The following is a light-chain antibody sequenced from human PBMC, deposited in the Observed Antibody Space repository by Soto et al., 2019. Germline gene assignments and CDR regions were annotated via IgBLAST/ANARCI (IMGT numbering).Light chain of an antibody. V-gene: IGKV1-6*01. Sequence: AIQLTQSPSSLSASLAYRFTITCRASQNIRNWLAWYQQKPGKAPKLLIYAASGLQSGVPSRFSGGGSGTDFTLTISSLQPEDFATYYCLQDYNYPLTFGGGTKVDIK. CDR2: AAS. CDR1: QNIRNW. J-gene: IGKJ4*01. CDR3: LQDYNYPLT.